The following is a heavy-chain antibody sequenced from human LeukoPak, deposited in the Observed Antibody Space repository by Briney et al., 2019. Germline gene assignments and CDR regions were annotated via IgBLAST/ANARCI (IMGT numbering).Heavy chain of an antibody. Sequence: PGGSLRLSCAASGFTFSSYGMSWVRQAPGKGLEWVSAISGSGGSTYYADSVKGRFTISRDNSKNTPYLQMNSLRAEDTAVYYCAKGEPGYYYDSSGYYPFDYWGQGTLVTVSS. V-gene: IGHV3-23*01. CDR3: AKGEPGYYYDSSGYYPFDY. CDR2: ISGSGGST. CDR1: GFTFSSYG. D-gene: IGHD3-22*01. J-gene: IGHJ4*02.